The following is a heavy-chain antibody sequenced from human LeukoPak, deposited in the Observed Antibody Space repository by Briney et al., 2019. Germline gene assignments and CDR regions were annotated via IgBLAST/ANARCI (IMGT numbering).Heavy chain of an antibody. CDR2: ISYDGTHK. CDR1: GFTINRHA. D-gene: IGHD6-19*01. J-gene: IGHJ4*02. CDR3: AKTYSTGWSGYFDY. Sequence: GGSLRLSCAASGFTINRHAIHWVRQAPSKGLEWVAPISYDGTHKDYADSVKGRFTISRDNSKNTLYLQMNSLRAEDTAMYYCAKTYSTGWSGYFDYWGQGTLVIVSS. V-gene: IGHV3-30-3*02.